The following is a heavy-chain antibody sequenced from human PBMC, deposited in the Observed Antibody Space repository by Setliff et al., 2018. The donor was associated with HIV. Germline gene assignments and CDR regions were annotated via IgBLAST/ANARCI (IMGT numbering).Heavy chain of an antibody. CDR3: ARQTWEYYDTLTGYYRSPKNFDS. D-gene: IGHD3-9*01. Sequence: SETLSLTCTVSGGSISSNSYYWGWIRQPTGKGLEWIGSIFYTGSTYYNPSLQSRVTISVDTSKNQFSLSLSSVTAPDTAIYYCARQTWEYYDTLTGYYRSPKNFDSWGQGTLVTVSS. V-gene: IGHV4-39*01. CDR1: GGSISSNSYY. CDR2: IFYTGST. J-gene: IGHJ4*02.